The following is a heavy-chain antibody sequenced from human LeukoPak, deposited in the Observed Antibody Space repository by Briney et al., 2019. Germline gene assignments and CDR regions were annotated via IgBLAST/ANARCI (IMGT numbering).Heavy chain of an antibody. CDR2: IYPGDSDT. Sequence: LGASLQISCKGSGYIFTSYWIGWVRQLPGKGLEWMGIIYPGDSDTRYSPSFQGQVTISADKSISTAYLQWSSLKASDTAMYYCARSDAEKYSSSWYHWGQGTLVTVSS. CDR3: ARSDAEKYSSSWYH. V-gene: IGHV5-51*01. CDR1: GYIFTSYW. J-gene: IGHJ4*02. D-gene: IGHD6-13*01.